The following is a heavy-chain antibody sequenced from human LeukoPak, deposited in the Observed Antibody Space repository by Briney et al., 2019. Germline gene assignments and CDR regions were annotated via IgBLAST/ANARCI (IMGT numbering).Heavy chain of an antibody. D-gene: IGHD3-3*01. CDR1: GGSISSSSYY. V-gene: IGHV4-39*01. J-gene: IGHJ4*02. CDR2: IYYSGST. CDR3: ARAGRNRIWSLGEFDY. Sequence: PSETLSLTCTVSGGSISSSSYYWGWIRQPPGKGLEWIGSIYYSGSTYYNPSLKSRVTISVDTSKNQFSLKLSPVTAADTAVYYCARAGRNRIWSLGEFDYWGQGTLVTVSS.